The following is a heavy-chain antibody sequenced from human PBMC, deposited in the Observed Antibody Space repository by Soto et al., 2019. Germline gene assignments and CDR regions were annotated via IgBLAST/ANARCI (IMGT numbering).Heavy chain of an antibody. Sequence: FKGSSYRFRSSYMWWVRHSNGQGLEWMGIINPSGGSTSYAQKFQGRVTMTRDTSTSTVYMELSSLRSEDTAVYYCASGLLLWFGEAGSSFDYWGQGTLVTVSS. CDR1: SYRFRSSY. D-gene: IGHD3-10*01. J-gene: IGHJ4*02. V-gene: IGHV1-46*03. CDR3: ASGLLLWFGEAGSSFDY. CDR2: INPSGGST.